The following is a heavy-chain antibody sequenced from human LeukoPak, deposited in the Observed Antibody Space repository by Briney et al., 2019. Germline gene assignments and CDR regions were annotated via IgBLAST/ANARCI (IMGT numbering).Heavy chain of an antibody. D-gene: IGHD6-19*01. J-gene: IGHJ6*03. CDR1: GGSFSRYY. V-gene: IGHV4-59*01. Sequence: PSETLSLTCTVSGGSFSRYYWSWIRQPPGKGLEWIGNIFYSGSTNYNPSLKSRVTISVDTSKNQFSLKLSSVTAADTAVYYCARDSTSYSSGWYLNYYYMDVWGKGTTVTISS. CDR3: ARDSTSYSSGWYLNYYYMDV. CDR2: IFYSGST.